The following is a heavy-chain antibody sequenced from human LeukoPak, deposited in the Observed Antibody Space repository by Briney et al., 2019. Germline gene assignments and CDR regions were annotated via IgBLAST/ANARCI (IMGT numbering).Heavy chain of an antibody. D-gene: IGHD3-22*01. CDR2: ISYDGSNK. V-gene: IGHV3-30-3*01. CDR3: ASNPDITTWAPFDY. Sequence: PGGALRLSCAASGFTFSSYAMHWVRQAPGKGLEWVAVISYDGSNKYYADSVKGRFTISRENSKNTLYLQMTRLRAEDTAVYYCASNPDITTWAPFDYWGQGTLVTVSS. CDR1: GFTFSSYA. J-gene: IGHJ4*02.